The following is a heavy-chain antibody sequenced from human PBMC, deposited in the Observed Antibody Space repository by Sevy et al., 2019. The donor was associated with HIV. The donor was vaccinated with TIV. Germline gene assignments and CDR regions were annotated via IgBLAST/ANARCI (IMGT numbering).Heavy chain of an antibody. Sequence: SETLSLTCTVCGASISSSGYYWGWIRQPPGKGLEWIASINYNGITFYNPSLKSRTNKSAETPKNQFSLDRNSVTAADTAIYYCAGPILTYNNGWSYYDYWGQGTVVTVSS. V-gene: IGHV4-39*01. J-gene: IGHJ4*02. CDR1: GASISSSGYY. D-gene: IGHD6-19*01. CDR3: AGPILTYNNGWSYYDY. CDR2: INYNGIT.